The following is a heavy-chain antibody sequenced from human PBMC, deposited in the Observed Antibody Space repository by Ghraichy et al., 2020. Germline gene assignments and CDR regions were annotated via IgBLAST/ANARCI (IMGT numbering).Heavy chain of an antibody. V-gene: IGHV4-39*01. CDR2: IYYSGST. CDR1: GGSISSSSYY. CDR3: ARHKNDYGDLGWFDP. D-gene: IGHD4-17*01. J-gene: IGHJ5*02. Sequence: SETLSLTCTVSGGSISSSSYYWGWIRQPPGKGLEWIGSIYYSGSTYYNPSLKSRVTISVDTSKNQFSLKLSSVTAADTAVYYCARHKNDYGDLGWFDPWGQGTLVTVSS.